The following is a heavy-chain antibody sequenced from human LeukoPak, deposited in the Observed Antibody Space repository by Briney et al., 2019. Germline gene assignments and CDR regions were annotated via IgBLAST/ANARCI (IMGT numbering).Heavy chain of an antibody. J-gene: IGHJ4*02. V-gene: IGHV4-59*01. D-gene: IGHD4-17*01. CDR2: IYYSGST. CDR3: ARGRYGDYLDY. CDR1: GGSISNYY. Sequence: SETLSLTCTVSGGSISNYYWSWIRQPPGKGLEWIGYIYYSGSTNYNPSLKSRVTISIDTSKNQFSLKLSSVTAADTAVYYCARGRYGDYLDYWGQGTLVTVSS.